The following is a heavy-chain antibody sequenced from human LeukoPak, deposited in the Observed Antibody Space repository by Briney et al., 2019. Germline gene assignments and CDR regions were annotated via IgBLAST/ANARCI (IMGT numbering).Heavy chain of an antibody. Sequence: GGSLRLSCAASGFTFSSYSMNWVRQAPGKGLEWVSSITSSSTYIYYADSVKGRFTISRDNAKNSLYLQMNSLRAEDTAVYYCARESSSRWLAAYYFDYWGQGTLVTVSS. CDR2: ITSSSTYI. J-gene: IGHJ4*02. CDR1: GFTFSSYS. V-gene: IGHV3-21*01. D-gene: IGHD5-24*01. CDR3: ARESSSRWLAAYYFDY.